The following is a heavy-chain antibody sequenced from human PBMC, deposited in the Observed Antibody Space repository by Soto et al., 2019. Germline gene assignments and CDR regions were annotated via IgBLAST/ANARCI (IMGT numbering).Heavy chain of an antibody. CDR2: MNPNSGDT. J-gene: IGHJ6*02. V-gene: IGHV1-8*01. D-gene: IGHD2-15*01. CDR3: TRRALVDV. CDR1: GYTFTSYD. Sequence: ASVKVSCKASGYTFTSYDINWVRQATGQGLEWLGWMNPNSGDTGYAQKLQGRVTMTRNTSISTAYMELGNLRSDDTAVYYCTRRALVDVWGQGTTVTVSS.